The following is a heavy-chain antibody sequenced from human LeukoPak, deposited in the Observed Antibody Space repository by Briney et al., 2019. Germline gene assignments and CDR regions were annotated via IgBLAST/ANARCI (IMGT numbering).Heavy chain of an antibody. Sequence: SETLSLTCTVSGGSISSGGYHWSWIRQHPGQGLEWIGYIYYSGSTYYNPSLKSRVTISVDTSKNQFSLKLSSVTAADTAVYYCARAHTSLMDVWGQGTTVTVSS. CDR1: GGSISSGGYH. J-gene: IGHJ6*02. CDR3: ARAHTSLMDV. V-gene: IGHV4-31*03. CDR2: IYYSGST.